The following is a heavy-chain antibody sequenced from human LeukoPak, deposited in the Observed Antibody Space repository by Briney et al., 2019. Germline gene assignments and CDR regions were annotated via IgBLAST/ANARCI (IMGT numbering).Heavy chain of an antibody. V-gene: IGHV4-31*03. D-gene: IGHD2-21*01. CDR3: ATADWASLYVDS. CDR2: TSYSEGT. J-gene: IGHJ4*02. CDR1: GGSLLRDRYY. Sequence: SETLSQTCTVAGGSLLRDRYYWKWIRQHPGKGLEWIGFTSYSEGTYYNPSLMSRITISVDRSQNQFSLKMRDVTAADPAVYFCATADWASLYVDSWGQGALVAVSS.